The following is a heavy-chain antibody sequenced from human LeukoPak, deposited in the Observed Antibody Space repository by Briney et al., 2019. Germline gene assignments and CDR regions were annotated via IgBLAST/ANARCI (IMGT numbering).Heavy chain of an antibody. Sequence: PGGSLRLSCAASGFVLSDYGMHWVRQAPGKGLEWVAFVRHDGSNEYYADSVKGRFSISRDKSKNTLYLQMRSLRAEDTAVYYCAKEPGWLLLPGWFDPWGQGTLVTVSS. J-gene: IGHJ5*02. D-gene: IGHD3-22*01. V-gene: IGHV3-30*02. CDR3: AKEPGWLLLPGWFDP. CDR1: GFVLSDYG. CDR2: VRHDGSNE.